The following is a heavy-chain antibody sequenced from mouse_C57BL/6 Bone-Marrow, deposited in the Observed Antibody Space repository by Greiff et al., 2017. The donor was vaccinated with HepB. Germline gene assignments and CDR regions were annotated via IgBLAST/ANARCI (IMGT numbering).Heavy chain of an antibody. D-gene: IGHD2-5*01. V-gene: IGHV5-4*03. CDR3: ARYSNYVRAMDY. Sequence: EVMLVESGGGLVKPGGSLKLSCAASGFTFSSYAMSWVRQTPEKRLEWVATISDGGSYTYYPDNVKGRFTISRDNAKNNLYLQMSHLKSEDTAMYYCARYSNYVRAMDYWGQGTSVTVSS. CDR1: GFTFSSYA. J-gene: IGHJ4*01. CDR2: ISDGGSYT.